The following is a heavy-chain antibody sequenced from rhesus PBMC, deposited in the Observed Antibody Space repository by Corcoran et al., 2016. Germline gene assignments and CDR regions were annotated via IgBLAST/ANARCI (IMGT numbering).Heavy chain of an antibody. Sequence: QVQLQESGPGLVKPSATLSLTCVVSGGSISGCSYWGWIRQHPGKGLEWIGNIYGNSASTYYTPSLKSRVTISKDTSKNQFSLKLSSVTAADTAVYYCARARSGWTFDYWGQGVLVIVSS. V-gene: IGHV4S7*01. D-gene: IGHD6-31*01. CDR2: IYGNSAST. CDR3: ARARSGWTFDY. CDR1: GGSISGCSY. J-gene: IGHJ4*01.